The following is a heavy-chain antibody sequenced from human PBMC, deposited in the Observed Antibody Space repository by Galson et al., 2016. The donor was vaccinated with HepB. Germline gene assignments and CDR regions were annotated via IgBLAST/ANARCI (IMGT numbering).Heavy chain of an antibody. Sequence: SVKVSCKASGYTFTSYGFSWVRQAPGQGLEWMGWISTYSGNTNYVQKLQGRVTMTTDTSTSTAYMELRSLRSDDTAVYYCARTGITVAGTSFDSWGQGTLVIVSS. J-gene: IGHJ4*02. D-gene: IGHD6-19*01. CDR2: ISTYSGNT. CDR1: GYTFTSYG. CDR3: ARTGITVAGTSFDS. V-gene: IGHV1-18*04.